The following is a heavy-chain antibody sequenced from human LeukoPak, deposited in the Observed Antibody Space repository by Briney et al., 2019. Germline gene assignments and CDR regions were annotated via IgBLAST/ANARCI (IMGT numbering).Heavy chain of an antibody. CDR2: ISYDGSNK. Sequence: GRSLRLSCAASGFTFSNFAMHWVRQAPGKGLEWVAVISYDGSNKYYADSVKGRFTISRDNSKNTLYLQMNSLRAEDTAVYYCAIVGATTHFDYWGQGTLVTVSS. D-gene: IGHD1-26*01. V-gene: IGHV3-30*04. J-gene: IGHJ4*02. CDR1: GFTFSNFA. CDR3: AIVGATTHFDY.